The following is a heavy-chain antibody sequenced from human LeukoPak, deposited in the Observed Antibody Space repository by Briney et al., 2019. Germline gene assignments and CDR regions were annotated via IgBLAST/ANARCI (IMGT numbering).Heavy chain of an antibody. CDR2: ISYDGSNK. J-gene: IGHJ4*02. Sequence: PGGSLRLSCAASGFTFSSYGMHWVRQAPGKGLEWVAVISYDGSNKYYADSVKGRFTTSRDNSKNTLYLQMNSLRAEDTAVYYCAKDRGAIVVVTEFDYWGQGTLVTVSS. CDR1: GFTFSSYG. V-gene: IGHV3-30*18. D-gene: IGHD2-21*02. CDR3: AKDRGAIVVVTEFDY.